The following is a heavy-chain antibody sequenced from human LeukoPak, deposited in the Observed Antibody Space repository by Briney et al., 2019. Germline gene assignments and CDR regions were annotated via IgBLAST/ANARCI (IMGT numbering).Heavy chain of an antibody. D-gene: IGHD2-8*02. CDR3: AKDFSTGGPYYGMDV. CDR1: GFAFNNYV. V-gene: IGHV3-23*01. Sequence: PGGSLRLSCAASGFAFNNYVMSWVRQAPGKGLEWVSSISGSGGTTYYTDSVKGRFTISRDNSKNNVYLEMNSLGDEEKGIYYCAKDFSTGGPYYGMDVWGQGTTVTVSS. CDR2: ISGSGGTT. J-gene: IGHJ6*01.